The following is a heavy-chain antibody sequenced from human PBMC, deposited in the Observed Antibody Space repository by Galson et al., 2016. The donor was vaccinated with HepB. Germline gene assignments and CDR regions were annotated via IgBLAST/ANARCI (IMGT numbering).Heavy chain of an antibody. D-gene: IGHD2-15*01. CDR3: VRAGYCSGGTCYSGFLAY. CDR2: IYHGGST. CDR1: GGSISSSNW. J-gene: IGHJ4*02. Sequence: ETLSLTCVVSGGSISSSNWWSWVRQPPGKGLEWIGKIYHGGSTNYNPSLKSRVTISVDKSKNLFSLRLTSVTAADTAVYYCVRAGYCSGGTCYSGFLAYWGQGTLVTVSS. V-gene: IGHV4-4*02.